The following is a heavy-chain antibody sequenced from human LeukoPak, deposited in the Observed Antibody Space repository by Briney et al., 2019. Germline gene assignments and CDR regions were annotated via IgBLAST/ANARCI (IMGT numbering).Heavy chain of an antibody. V-gene: IGHV3-21*01. CDR3: AKSRLGELSPTDI. Sequence: GGSLRLSCAASGFTFSSYTINWVRQAPGKGLEWVSSISGSSYYIYYADSVRGRFTISRDNAKNSVYLQMDSLRAEDTAVYYCAKSRLGELSPTDIWGQGTMVTVSS. D-gene: IGHD3-16*02. J-gene: IGHJ3*02. CDR2: ISGSSYYI. CDR1: GFTFSSYT.